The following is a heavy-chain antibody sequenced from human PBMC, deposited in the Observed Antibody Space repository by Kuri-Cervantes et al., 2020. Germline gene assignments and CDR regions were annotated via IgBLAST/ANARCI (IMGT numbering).Heavy chain of an antibody. J-gene: IGHJ4*01. D-gene: IGHD3-22*01. CDR1: GFIVSSNY. Sequence: GESLKISCAASGFIVSSNYMSWVRQAPGKGLEWVSVIYSGGSTYYADSVKGRFTISRHNSKNTLYLQMNTLRVEDTAVYFCAKGRDNGYSPFDYWGHGALVTVSS. CDR2: IYSGGST. V-gene: IGHV3-53*01. CDR3: AKGRDNGYSPFDY.